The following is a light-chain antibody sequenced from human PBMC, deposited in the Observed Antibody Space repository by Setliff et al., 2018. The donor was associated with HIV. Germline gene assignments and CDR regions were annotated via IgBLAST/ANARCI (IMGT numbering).Light chain of an antibody. J-gene: IGLJ1*01. CDR2: DDN. Sequence: SYELTQPPSVSVAPGKTARITCGGNNIGGKSVHWYQQKPGQAPVLVVYDDNDRPSGTPERFSGSNSGNTATLTISRVEAGDEADYYCQVWDSSTDHHVFGTGTKVTVL. V-gene: IGLV3-21*03. CDR3: QVWDSSTDHHV. CDR1: NIGGKS.